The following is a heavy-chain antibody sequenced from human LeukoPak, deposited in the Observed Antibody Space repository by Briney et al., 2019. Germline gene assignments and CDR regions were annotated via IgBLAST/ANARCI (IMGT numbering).Heavy chain of an antibody. CDR3: ARSLQPGATPFDY. CDR1: GFTFSSYW. CDR2: IKQDGSEK. D-gene: IGHD1-26*01. J-gene: IGHJ4*02. V-gene: IGHV3-7*03. Sequence: GGSLRLSCAASGFTFSSYWMSWVRQAPGKGLEWVANIKQDGSEKYYVDSVKGRFTISRDNAKNSLYLQMNSLRAEDTAVYYCARSLQPGATPFDYWGQGTLVTVSS.